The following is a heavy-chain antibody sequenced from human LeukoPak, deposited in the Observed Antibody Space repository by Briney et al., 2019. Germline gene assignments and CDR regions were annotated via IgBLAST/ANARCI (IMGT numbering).Heavy chain of an antibody. Sequence: ASVKVSCKASGYTFTDYYMHWVQQAPGKGLEWMGRVDPEDGETIYAEKFQGRVTITADTSTDTAYMELSSLRSDDTAVYYCARVPDYGGNSGGFDYWGQGTLVTVSS. CDR3: ARVPDYGGNSGGFDY. D-gene: IGHD4-23*01. CDR2: VDPEDGET. CDR1: GYTFTDYY. V-gene: IGHV1-69-2*01. J-gene: IGHJ4*02.